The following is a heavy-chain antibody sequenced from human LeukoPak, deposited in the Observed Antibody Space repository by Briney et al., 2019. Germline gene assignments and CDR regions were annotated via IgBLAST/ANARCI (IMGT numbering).Heavy chain of an antibody. Sequence: PETLSLTCTVSGGSISSYYWSWIRQPAGKGLEWIGRIYTSGSTNYNPSLKSRVTMSVDTSKNQFSLKLSSVTAADTAVYYCARDSTHYDILTGYYHTGLFDYWGQGTLVTVSS. CDR1: GGSISSYY. CDR2: IYTSGST. V-gene: IGHV4-4*07. J-gene: IGHJ4*02. CDR3: ARDSTHYDILTGYYHTGLFDY. D-gene: IGHD3-9*01.